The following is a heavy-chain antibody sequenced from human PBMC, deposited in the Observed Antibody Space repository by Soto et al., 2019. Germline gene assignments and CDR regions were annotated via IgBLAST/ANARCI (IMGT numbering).Heavy chain of an antibody. J-gene: IGHJ5*02. Sequence: PSVTLSLTCAVDGGSFSGYCWSWIRQPPGKGLEWIGEINHSGSTNYNPSLKSRVTISVDTSKNQFSLKLSSVTAADTAVYYCARVLRYFDWLLRGWFDPWGQGTLVTVSS. CDR3: ARVLRYFDWLLRGWFDP. D-gene: IGHD3-9*01. V-gene: IGHV4-34*01. CDR1: GGSFSGYC. CDR2: INHSGST.